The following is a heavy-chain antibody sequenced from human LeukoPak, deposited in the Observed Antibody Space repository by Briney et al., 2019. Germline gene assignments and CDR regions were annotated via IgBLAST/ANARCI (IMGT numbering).Heavy chain of an antibody. J-gene: IGHJ4*02. CDR3: ARLIAARRPVFDY. Sequence: SETLSLTCAVYGGSFSGYYWSWIRQPPGKGLEWIGEINHSGSTYYNPSLKSRVTISVDTSKNQFSLKLSSVTAADTAVYYCARLIAARRPVFDYWGQGTLVTVSS. CDR2: INHSGST. CDR1: GGSFSGYY. V-gene: IGHV4-34*01. D-gene: IGHD6-6*01.